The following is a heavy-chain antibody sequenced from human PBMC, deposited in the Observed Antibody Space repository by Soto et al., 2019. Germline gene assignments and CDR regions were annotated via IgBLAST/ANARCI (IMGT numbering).Heavy chain of an antibody. V-gene: IGHV4-39*07. CDR1: GGSISSSGCF. CDR3: AKDPRKKDWFDP. Sequence: PSETLCLTCTVAGGSISSSGCFWGWIRQPPGKGLEWIGSIYYSGSTYYADSVKGRFTISRDNSKNTLYLQMNSLRAEDTAVYYCAKDPRKKDWFDPWGQGTLVTVSS. CDR2: IYYSGST. J-gene: IGHJ5*02.